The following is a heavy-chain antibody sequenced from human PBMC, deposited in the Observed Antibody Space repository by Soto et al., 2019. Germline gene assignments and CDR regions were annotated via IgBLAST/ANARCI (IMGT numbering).Heavy chain of an antibody. J-gene: IGHJ6*02. V-gene: IGHV3-15*07. CDR3: TTLGHYYDSSPLDV. CDR2: IKSKTDGGTT. D-gene: IGHD3-22*01. CDR1: GFTFSNAR. Sequence: GGSLRLSCAASGFTFSNARLNWVRQVPGKGLEWVGRIKSKTDGGTTDYAAPVKGRFTISRDDSKNTLYLQMNSLKTEDTAVYYCTTLGHYYDSSPLDVWGQGTTVTSP.